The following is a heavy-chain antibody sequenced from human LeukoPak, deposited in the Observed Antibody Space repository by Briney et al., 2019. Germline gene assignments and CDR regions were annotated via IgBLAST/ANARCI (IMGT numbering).Heavy chain of an antibody. CDR2: ISTRSSTT. CDR3: ARDGWYSGYDFDY. V-gene: IGHV3-48*04. J-gene: IGHJ4*02. CDR1: RFTFSSYN. D-gene: IGHD5-12*01. Sequence: GGSLRLSCAASRFTFSSYNMNWVRQAPGKGLEWVSYISTRSSTTYCADSVKGRFTISRDNAKNSLYLQMNSLRAEDTAVYYCARDGWYSGYDFDYWGQGTLVTVSS.